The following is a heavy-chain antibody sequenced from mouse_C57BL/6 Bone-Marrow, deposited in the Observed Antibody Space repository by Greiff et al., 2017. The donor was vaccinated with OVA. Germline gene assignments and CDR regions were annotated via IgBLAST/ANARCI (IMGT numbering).Heavy chain of an antibody. CDR2: IYPRSGNT. CDR3: ARAPHYYGSSSFAY. J-gene: IGHJ3*01. V-gene: IGHV1-81*01. CDR1: GYTFTSYG. D-gene: IGHD1-1*01. Sequence: VQLQQSVAELARPGASVKLSCKASGYTFTSYGISWVKQRTGQGLEWIGEIYPRSGNTYYNEKFKGKATLTADKSSSTAYMELRSLTSEDSAVYFCARAPHYYGSSSFAYWGQGTLVTVSA.